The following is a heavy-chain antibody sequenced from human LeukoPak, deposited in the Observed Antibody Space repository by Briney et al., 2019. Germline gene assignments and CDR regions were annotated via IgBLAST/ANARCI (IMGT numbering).Heavy chain of an antibody. V-gene: IGHV4-4*02. D-gene: IGHD6-13*01. J-gene: IGHJ4*02. CDR2: VYHSGST. CDR1: GGSINSTNW. CDR3: ARSTTGYSTSWINY. Sequence: SETLSLTCGVSGGSINSTNWWTWVRQPPGKGLEWIGEVYHSGSTNYSPSLRSRVTISLDKSKNQFSLKLNSMTAADTAVYYCARSTTGYSTSWINYWGQGILVTVSS.